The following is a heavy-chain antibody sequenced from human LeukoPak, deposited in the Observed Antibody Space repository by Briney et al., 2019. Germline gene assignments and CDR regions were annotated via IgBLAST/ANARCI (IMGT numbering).Heavy chain of an antibody. CDR1: GGTFSSYA. V-gene: IGHV1-69*04. J-gene: IGHJ4*02. CDR2: IIPILGIA. CDR3: ATPHSNFDWLFNFDY. Sequence: ASVKVSCKASGGTFSSYAISWVRQAPGQGLEWMGRIIPILGIANYAQKFQGRVTITADKSTSTAYMELSSLRSEDTAVYYCATPHSNFDWLFNFDYWGQGSLVTVSS. D-gene: IGHD3-9*01.